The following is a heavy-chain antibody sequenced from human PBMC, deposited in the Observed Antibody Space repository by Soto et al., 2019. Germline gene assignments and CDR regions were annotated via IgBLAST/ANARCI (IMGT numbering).Heavy chain of an antibody. CDR3: VRDGTKTLRDWFDP. J-gene: IGHJ5*02. V-gene: IGHV4-4*07. Sequence: PSETLSLTCTVSGASISGYYWSWIRKSAGKGLEWIGRIYATGTTDYNPSLQSRVMMSVDTTKKQFYLRLMSVTAAATAVYYCVRDGTKTLRDWFDPWGQVISVTASS. D-gene: IGHD1-1*01. CDR2: IYATGTT. CDR1: GASISGYY.